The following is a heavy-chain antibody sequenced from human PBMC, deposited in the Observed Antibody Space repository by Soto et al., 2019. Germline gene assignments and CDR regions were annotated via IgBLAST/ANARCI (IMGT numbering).Heavy chain of an antibody. D-gene: IGHD4-17*01. Sequence: ASVKVSCKASGYTFTGYYMHWVRQAPGQGLEWMGWINPNSGGTNYAQKFQGWVTMTRDTSISTAYMELSRLRSDDTAVYYCARDFRSLGAYGELDYWGQGTLVTVSS. J-gene: IGHJ4*02. CDR1: GYTFTGYY. V-gene: IGHV1-2*04. CDR2: INPNSGGT. CDR3: ARDFRSLGAYGELDY.